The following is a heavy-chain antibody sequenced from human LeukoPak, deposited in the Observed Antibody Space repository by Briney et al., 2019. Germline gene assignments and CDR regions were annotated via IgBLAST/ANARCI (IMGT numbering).Heavy chain of an antibody. CDR1: GFTFSNSW. CDR3: ARGWYSSSFGAFDI. V-gene: IGHV3-7*03. D-gene: IGHD6-13*01. CDR2: IKQDGSEE. Sequence: PGGSLRLSCAASGFTFSNSWMSRVRQAPGKGLEWVANIKQDGSEEYYADSVKGRFTISRDNAKNSLYLQMNSLRAEDTALYHCARGWYSSSFGAFDIWGQGTMVTVSS. J-gene: IGHJ3*02.